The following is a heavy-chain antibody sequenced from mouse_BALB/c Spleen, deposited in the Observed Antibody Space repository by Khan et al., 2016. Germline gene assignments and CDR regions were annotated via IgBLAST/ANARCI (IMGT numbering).Heavy chain of an antibody. CDR1: GFDFSRYW. CDR3: ARRGYYFSMDY. V-gene: IGHV4-1*02. J-gene: IGHJ4*01. CDR2: INSHSSTI. D-gene: IGHD1-1*01. Sequence: EVKLLESGGGLVQPGGSLKLSCAASGFDFSRYWMSWVRQAPGKGLEWIGEINSHSSTINYTPSLKDKFIISSDNAKNTLYLQMSKVRSEDTALYYCARRGYYFSMDYWGQGTSVTVSS.